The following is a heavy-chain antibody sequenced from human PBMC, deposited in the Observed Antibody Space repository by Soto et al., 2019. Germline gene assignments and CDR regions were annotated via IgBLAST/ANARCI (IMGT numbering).Heavy chain of an antibody. CDR3: AREQTYYDFWSGYYLDP. J-gene: IGHJ5*02. V-gene: IGHV3-48*01. Sequence: GGSPRLSCAASGFTFSSYSMNWVRQAPGKWLEWVSYISSSSSTIYYADSVKGRFTISRDNAKNSLYLQMNSLRAEDTAVYYCAREQTYYDFWSGYYLDPWGQGTLVTVSS. CDR2: ISSSSSTI. CDR1: GFTFSSYS. D-gene: IGHD3-3*01.